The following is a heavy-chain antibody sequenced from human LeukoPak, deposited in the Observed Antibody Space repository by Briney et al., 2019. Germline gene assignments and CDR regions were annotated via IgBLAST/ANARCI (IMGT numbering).Heavy chain of an antibody. CDR1: GYTFTSYD. V-gene: IGHV1-8*01. J-gene: IGHJ4*02. CDR2: MNPNSGNT. Sequence: GASVKVSCKASGYTFTSYDINWVRQATGQGLEWMGWMNPNSGNTGYTQKFQGRVTMTRNTSISTAYMELSSLRSEDTAVYYCARSPRVVRHFDYWGQGTLVTVSS. CDR3: ARSPRVVRHFDY. D-gene: IGHD3-3*01.